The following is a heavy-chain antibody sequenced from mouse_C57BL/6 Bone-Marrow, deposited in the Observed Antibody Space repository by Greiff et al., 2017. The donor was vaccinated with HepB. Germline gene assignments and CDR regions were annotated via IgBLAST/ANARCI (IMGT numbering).Heavy chain of an antibody. D-gene: IGHD1-1*01. J-gene: IGHJ4*01. CDR3: ARNYYGSRFYAMDY. CDR1: GFTFSDYY. CDR2: INYDGSST. Sequence: EVKLMESEGGLVQPGRSMKLSCTASGFTFSDYYMAWVRQVPEKGLEWVANINYDGSSTYYLDSLKSRFIISRDNAKNILYLQMSSLKSEDTATYYCARNYYGSRFYAMDYWGQGTSVTVSS. V-gene: IGHV5-16*01.